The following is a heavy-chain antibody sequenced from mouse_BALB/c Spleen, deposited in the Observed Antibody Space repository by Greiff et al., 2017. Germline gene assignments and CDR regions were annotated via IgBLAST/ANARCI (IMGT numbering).Heavy chain of an antibody. CDR3: ARDAPTGYFDV. Sequence: EVQRVDSGGGLVQPGGSLRLSCAPSGFTFSDFYMEWVRQPPGKRLEWIAASRNKANDYTTEYSASVKGRVIVSRDTSQSILYLQMNALRAEDTAIYYCARDAPTGYFDVWGAGTTVTVSS. CDR2: SRNKANDYTT. CDR1: GFTFSDFY. J-gene: IGHJ1*01. V-gene: IGHV7-1*02.